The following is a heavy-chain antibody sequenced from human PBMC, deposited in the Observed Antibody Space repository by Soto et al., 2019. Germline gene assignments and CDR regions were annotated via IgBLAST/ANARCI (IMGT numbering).Heavy chain of an antibody. Sequence: SLTCTVSGYSIGSGSYWAWIRQPPGKGPEWIASIYHGGTTFYNPSLKSRITISVDTSNNQFSLKLTSVTAADTAVYYCARVHVMVVAGSTFDYWGHGTLVTVSS. D-gene: IGHD6-19*01. CDR1: GYSIGSGSY. CDR2: IYHGGTT. V-gene: IGHV4-38-2*02. J-gene: IGHJ4*01. CDR3: ARVHVMVVAGSTFDY.